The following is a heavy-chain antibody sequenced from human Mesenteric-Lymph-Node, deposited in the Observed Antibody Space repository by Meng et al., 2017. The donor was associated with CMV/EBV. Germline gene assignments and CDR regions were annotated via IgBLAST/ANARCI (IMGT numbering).Heavy chain of an antibody. Sequence: ASVKVSCKASGYTFTGYYMHWVRQAPGQGLEWMGWINPNSGGTNYAQKFQGRVTMTRDTSISTAYMELSRLRSDDTAVYYCARLFPILEQLAQAWGQGTLVTVSS. CDR3: ARLFPILEQLAQA. J-gene: IGHJ4*02. V-gene: IGHV1-2*02. D-gene: IGHD1/OR15-1a*01. CDR1: GYTFTGYY. CDR2: INPNSGGT.